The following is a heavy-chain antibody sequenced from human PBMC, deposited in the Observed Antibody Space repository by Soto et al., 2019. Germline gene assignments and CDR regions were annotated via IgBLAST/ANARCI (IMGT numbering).Heavy chain of an antibody. CDR2: ISGSDGST. Sequence: GGSLRLSCVASGFTFSNYAMSWVRQAPGKGLEWVSAISGSDGSTYYADSVKGRFTISRDNSKNTLYLQMNSPRAEDTAVYYCAKDSRVTMVRGVIIPPGYWGQGT. J-gene: IGHJ4*02. CDR1: GFTFSNYA. V-gene: IGHV3-23*01. CDR3: AKDSRVTMVRGVIIPPGY. D-gene: IGHD3-10*01.